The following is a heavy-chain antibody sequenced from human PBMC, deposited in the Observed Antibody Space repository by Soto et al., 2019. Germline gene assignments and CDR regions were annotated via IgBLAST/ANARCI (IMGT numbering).Heavy chain of an antibody. D-gene: IGHD3-3*01. V-gene: IGHV4-30-4*01. CDR1: GGSISSGDYY. CDR2: IYYSGGT. J-gene: IGHJ4*02. CDR3: ARGFYDFWSGYHPLDY. Sequence: SETLSLTCTVSGGSISSGDYYWSWIRQPPGKGLEWIGYIYYSGGTYYNTSLKSRVTISVDTSKNKFSMKLSSVTAADSSLYYCARGFYDFWSGYHPLDYWGQGTLVTVSS.